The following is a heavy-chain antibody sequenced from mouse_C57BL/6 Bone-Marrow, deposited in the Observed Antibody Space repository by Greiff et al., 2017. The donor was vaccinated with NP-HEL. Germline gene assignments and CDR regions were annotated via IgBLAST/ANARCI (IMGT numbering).Heavy chain of an antibody. Sequence: QVQLQQPGAELVRPGSSVKLSCKASGYTFTSYWMHWVKQRPIHGLEWIGNIDPSDSETHYNQKFKDKATLTVDKSSSTAYMQLSSLTSEDSAVYYCAREESYYSNGYAMDYWGQGTSVTVSS. V-gene: IGHV1-52*01. D-gene: IGHD2-5*01. J-gene: IGHJ4*01. CDR1: GYTFTSYW. CDR3: AREESYYSNGYAMDY. CDR2: IDPSDSET.